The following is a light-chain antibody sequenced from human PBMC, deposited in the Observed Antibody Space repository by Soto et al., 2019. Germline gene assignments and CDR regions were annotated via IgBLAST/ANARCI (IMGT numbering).Light chain of an antibody. CDR1: QSVSSSY. Sequence: EIVLTQSPGTLALSPGERATLSCRASQSVSSSYFAWYQQKPGHAPRLLIYSASNRAPGIPDRFSGSGSGTECTLTISRLEPEDFAVYYCQQYGSSPKTFGQGTKLEIK. CDR3: QQYGSSPKT. V-gene: IGKV3-20*01. J-gene: IGKJ2*01. CDR2: SAS.